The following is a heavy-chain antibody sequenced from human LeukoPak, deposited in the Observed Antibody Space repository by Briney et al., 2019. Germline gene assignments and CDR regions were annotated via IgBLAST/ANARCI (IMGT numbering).Heavy chain of an antibody. J-gene: IGHJ4*02. V-gene: IGHV3-23*01. CDR1: GFSFSYYW. Sequence: GGSLRLSCAASGFSFSYYWMHWVRQGSGKGLEWVSAISGSGGSTYYADSVKGRFTISRDNSKNTLYLQMNSLRAEDTAVYYCAKRSVWGSYYYYFDYWGQGTLVTVSS. CDR3: AKRSVWGSYYYYFDY. CDR2: ISGSGGST. D-gene: IGHD3-16*01.